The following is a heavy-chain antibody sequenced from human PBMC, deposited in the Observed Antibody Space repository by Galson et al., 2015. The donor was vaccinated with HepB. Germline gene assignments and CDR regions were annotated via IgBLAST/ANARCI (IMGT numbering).Heavy chain of an antibody. CDR2: IIPIFGTA. CDR3: ARGPEYCSSTSCYTRDYYYYYYMDV. Sequence: SVKVSCKASGGTFSSYAISWVRQAPGQGLEWMGGIIPIFGTANYTQKFQGRVTITADESTSTAYMELSSLRSEDTAVYYCARGPEYCSSTSCYTRDYYYYYYMDVWGKGTTVTVSS. J-gene: IGHJ6*03. D-gene: IGHD2-2*02. CDR1: GGTFSSYA. V-gene: IGHV1-69*13.